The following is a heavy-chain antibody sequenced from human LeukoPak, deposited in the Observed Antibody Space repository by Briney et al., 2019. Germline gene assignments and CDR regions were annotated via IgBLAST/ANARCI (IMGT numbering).Heavy chain of an antibody. Sequence: SVKVSCKASGGTFSSYAISWVRQALGQGLEWMGGIIPIFGTANYAQKFQGRVTITTDESTSTAYMELSSLRSEDTAAYYCARPLGGWYANWGQGTLVTVSS. CDR1: GGTFSSYA. CDR3: ARPLGGWYAN. J-gene: IGHJ4*02. V-gene: IGHV1-69*05. CDR2: IIPIFGTA. D-gene: IGHD6-19*01.